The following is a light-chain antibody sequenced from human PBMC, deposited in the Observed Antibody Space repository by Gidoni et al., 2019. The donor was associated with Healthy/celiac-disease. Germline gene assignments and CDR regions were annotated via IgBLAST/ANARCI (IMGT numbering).Light chain of an antibody. J-gene: IGLJ1*01. CDR3: CSYAGSYTFV. V-gene: IGLV2-11*01. CDR1: SSDVGGYNY. Sequence: QSALTQPRPVSGSAGHSVTISCPGTSSDVGGYNYVSWYQQHPGKAPILMIYDVRKRPSGVPDRFAGSKSGNTASLTISVLQADDEADYYCCSYAGSYTFVFGTGTKVTVL. CDR2: DVR.